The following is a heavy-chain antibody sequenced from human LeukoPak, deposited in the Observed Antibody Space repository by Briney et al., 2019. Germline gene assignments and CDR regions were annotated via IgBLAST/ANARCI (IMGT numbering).Heavy chain of an antibody. J-gene: IGHJ5*02. CDR2: MNPNSGNT. Sequence: ASVKVSCKASGYTFTSYDINWVRQATGQGLEWMGCMNPNSGNTGYAQKFQGRVTMTRNTSISTAYMELSSLRSEDTAVYYCARVLTMVRGVKRRNWFDPWGQGTLVTVSS. D-gene: IGHD3-10*01. V-gene: IGHV1-8*01. CDR1: GYTFTSYD. CDR3: ARVLTMVRGVKRRNWFDP.